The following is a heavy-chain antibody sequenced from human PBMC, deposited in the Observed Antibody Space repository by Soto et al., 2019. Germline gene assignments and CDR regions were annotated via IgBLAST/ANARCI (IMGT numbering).Heavy chain of an antibody. V-gene: IGHV3-33*01. CDR2: IWNDGSNR. CDR3: ARSLADDAFDI. Sequence: VESGGGVVQPERSLKLSCVTSGYTFNTYNMHWVRQAPGKGLEWVALIWNDGSNRQYADSVKGRFTISRDNSKNTVYLQMNSLRVEDTALYFCARSLADDAFDIWGQWTMVTVSS. CDR1: GYTFNTYN. J-gene: IGHJ3*02. D-gene: IGHD3-3*02.